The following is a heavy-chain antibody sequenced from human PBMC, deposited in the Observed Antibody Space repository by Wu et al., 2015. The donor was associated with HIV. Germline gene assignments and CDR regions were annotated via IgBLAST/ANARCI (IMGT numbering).Heavy chain of an antibody. D-gene: IGHD6-19*01. CDR1: GYTFITHA. V-gene: IGHV1-18*01. Sequence: QVQLVQSGGDVKKSGASVKVSCKASGYTFITHAITWVRQAPGQRPEWMGWITTHNGYTKYAQKLQGRVTMTTDTSTSTAYMDLRSLRSDDTAVYYCVRDQQWPTQYYHYYGMDVWGQGTTVTVSS. J-gene: IGHJ6*02. CDR3: VRDQQWPTQYYHYYGMDV. CDR2: ITTHNGYT.